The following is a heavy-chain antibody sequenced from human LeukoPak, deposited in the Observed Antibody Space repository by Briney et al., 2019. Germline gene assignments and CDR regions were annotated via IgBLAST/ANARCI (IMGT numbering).Heavy chain of an antibody. CDR3: ARGLHEVVPAAIGYYGMDV. CDR2: ISSSGSTI. J-gene: IGHJ6*02. CDR1: GFTFSSYE. D-gene: IGHD2-2*01. V-gene: IGHV3-48*03. Sequence: PGGSLRLSCAASGFTFSSYEMNWVRQAPGKGLEWVSYISSSGSTIYYADSVKGRFTISRDNAKNSLYLQMNSLRAEDTAVYYCARGLHEVVPAAIGYYGMDVWGQGTTVTVSS.